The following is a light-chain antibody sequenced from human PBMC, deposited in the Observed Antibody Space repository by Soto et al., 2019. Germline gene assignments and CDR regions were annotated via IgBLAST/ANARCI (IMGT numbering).Light chain of an antibody. V-gene: IGKV1-39*01. CDR2: AAS. CDR3: QQSYSSPPT. Sequence: DIQMTQSPSSLSASVEDRVIITCRASQSISNHLNWYQQKPGKAPKLLIFAASSLQSGVHSRFSGSRSGPDFTLTISSLQTEEFATYYCQQSYSSPPTFGQGTKVDIK. CDR1: QSISNH. J-gene: IGKJ1*01.